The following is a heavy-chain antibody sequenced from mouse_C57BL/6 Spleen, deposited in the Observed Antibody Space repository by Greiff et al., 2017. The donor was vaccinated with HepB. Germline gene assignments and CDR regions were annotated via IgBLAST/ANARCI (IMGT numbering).Heavy chain of an antibody. D-gene: IGHD4-1*01. Sequence: QVQLQQPGAELVKPGASVKLSCKASGYTFTSYWMHWVKQRPGQGLEWIGMIHPNSGSTNYNEKFKSKATLTVDKSSSTAYMQLSSLTSEDSAVYYCASLGLTGFYFDYWGQGTTLTVSS. J-gene: IGHJ2*01. V-gene: IGHV1-64*01. CDR2: IHPNSGST. CDR3: ASLGLTGFYFDY. CDR1: GYTFTSYW.